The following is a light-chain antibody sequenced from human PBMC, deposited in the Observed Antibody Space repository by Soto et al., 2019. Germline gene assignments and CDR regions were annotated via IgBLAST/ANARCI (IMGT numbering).Light chain of an antibody. V-gene: IGKV4-1*01. CDR2: WAS. J-gene: IGKJ4*01. Sequence: DNVMTQSPDSLTVSLGERATINCKSSLSVFYSSNNQNYLAWYQHKPGQPPKLLIYWASTRESGVPDRFSGSGSGTDFTLTISSLQAEDVAVYYCQQYYTTLAPTFGGGTKVEIK. CDR1: LSVFYSSNNQNY. CDR3: QQYYTTLAPT.